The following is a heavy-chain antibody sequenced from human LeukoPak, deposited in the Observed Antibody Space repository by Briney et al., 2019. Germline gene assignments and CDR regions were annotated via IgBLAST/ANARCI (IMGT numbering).Heavy chain of an antibody. CDR3: AKSMTLQWRGFFDL. D-gene: IGHD6-19*01. Sequence: GGSLRLSCAASGFTFSTYAMSWVRQAPGKGLEWVSTISDSGANTYYADSVRGRFTISRDNSKNTLYLQKNSLRANDTAIYYCAKSMTLQWRGFFDLWGRGTHVTVSS. CDR1: GFTFSTYA. J-gene: IGHJ2*01. V-gene: IGHV3-23*01. CDR2: ISDSGANT.